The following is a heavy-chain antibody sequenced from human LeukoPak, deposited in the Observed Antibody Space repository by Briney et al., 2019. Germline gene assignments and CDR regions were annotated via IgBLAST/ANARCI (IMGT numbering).Heavy chain of an antibody. J-gene: IGHJ4*02. Sequence: GGSLRLSCAASGFTFSNYWMTWVRQAPGRGPEWVANIKQDGSERNYVDSVKGRFTIARDNTKNSLYLQMTSLRGEDTAVYYCASRAGKPGNTPWCFDYWGQGALVTVSS. V-gene: IGHV3-7*01. CDR3: ASRAGKPGNTPWCFDY. CDR2: IKQDGSER. CDR1: GFTFSNYW. D-gene: IGHD1-7*01.